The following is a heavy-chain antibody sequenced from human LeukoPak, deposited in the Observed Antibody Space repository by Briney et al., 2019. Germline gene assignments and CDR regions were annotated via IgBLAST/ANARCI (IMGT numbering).Heavy chain of an antibody. CDR2: IYGGGST. J-gene: IGHJ4*02. V-gene: IGHV3-66*01. Sequence: GGSLRLSCAASGFTVSNNYMTWVRQAPGKGLEWVSVIYGGGSTYYADSVKGRFTISRDNSKNTLYLQMDSLRTEDTAVYYCAREMVAVAARSDYWGQGTLVTVSS. CDR1: GFTVSNNY. CDR3: AREMVAVAARSDY. D-gene: IGHD6-19*01.